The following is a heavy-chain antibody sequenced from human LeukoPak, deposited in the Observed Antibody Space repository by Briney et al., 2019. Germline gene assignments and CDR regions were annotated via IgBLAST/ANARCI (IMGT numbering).Heavy chain of an antibody. Sequence: GGSLRLSCAASGFAFSDSYMTWIRQAPGKGLEWVSYISSSGGTIYYADSVEGRFTISRDDAKNALYLQMNSLRAEDTAVYYCATDYGGQPPNYYYYGLDVWGQGTTVTVSS. V-gene: IGHV3-11*01. J-gene: IGHJ6*02. CDR2: ISSSGGTI. CDR1: GFAFSDSY. D-gene: IGHD4-23*01. CDR3: ATDYGGQPPNYYYYGLDV.